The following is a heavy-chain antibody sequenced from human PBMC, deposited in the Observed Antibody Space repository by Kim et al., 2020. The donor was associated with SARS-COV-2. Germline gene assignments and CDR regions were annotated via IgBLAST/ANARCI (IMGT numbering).Heavy chain of an antibody. V-gene: IGHV1-46*01. D-gene: IGHD4-17*01. CDR1: GYTFTSYY. CDR3: ARDRPHDYGDYGGGWESLITYYYYGMDV. Sequence: ASVKVSCKASGYTFTSYYMHWVRQAPGQGLEWMGIINPSGGSTSYAQKFQGRVTMTRDTSTSTVYMELSSLRSEDTAVYYCARDRPHDYGDYGGGWESLITYYYYGMDVWGQGTTVTVSS. J-gene: IGHJ6*02. CDR2: INPSGGST.